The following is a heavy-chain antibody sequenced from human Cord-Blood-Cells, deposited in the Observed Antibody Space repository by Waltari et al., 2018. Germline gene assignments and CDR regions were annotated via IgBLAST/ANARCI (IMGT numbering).Heavy chain of an antibody. CDR3: ASSKIVVVPAAIDY. Sequence: QVQLVQSGAEVKKPGSSVTVSCKAAGGTFRSYAISWVRQAPGQGLEWMGRIIPILGIANYAQKFQGRVTITADKSTSTAYMELSSLRSEDTAVYYCASSKIVVVPAAIDYWGQGTLVTVSS. CDR1: GGTFRSYA. J-gene: IGHJ4*02. CDR2: IIPILGIA. V-gene: IGHV1-69*09. D-gene: IGHD2-2*01.